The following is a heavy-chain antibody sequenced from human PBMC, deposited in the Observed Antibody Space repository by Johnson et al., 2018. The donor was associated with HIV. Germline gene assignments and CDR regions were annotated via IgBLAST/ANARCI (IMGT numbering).Heavy chain of an antibody. V-gene: IGHV3-13*01. CDR1: GFTFDDYG. CDR2: IGTAGDT. D-gene: IGHD2-21*01. Sequence: VQLVESGGGLVKPGGSLRLSCAASGFTFDDYGMSWVRQATGKGLEWVSAIGTAGDTYYPGSVKGRFTISRDNAKNSLYLQMNSLRAEDTAVYYCARARVIAGAFDIWGQGTMVTVSS. J-gene: IGHJ3*02. CDR3: ARARVIAGAFDI.